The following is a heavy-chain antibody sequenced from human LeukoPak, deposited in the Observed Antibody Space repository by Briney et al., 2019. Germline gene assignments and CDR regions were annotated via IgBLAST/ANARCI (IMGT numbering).Heavy chain of an antibody. CDR1: GYTFTSYA. CDR2: INTNTGNP. Sequence: ASVKVSCKASGYTFTSYAMNWVRQAPGQGLEWMGWINTNTGNPTYAQGFTGRFVFSLDTSVSTAYLQICSLKAEDTALYYCARDLAVAGPPNYYYYYGMDVWGQGTTVSVSS. V-gene: IGHV7-4-1*01. J-gene: IGHJ6*02. D-gene: IGHD6-19*01. CDR3: ARDLAVAGPPNYYYYYGMDV.